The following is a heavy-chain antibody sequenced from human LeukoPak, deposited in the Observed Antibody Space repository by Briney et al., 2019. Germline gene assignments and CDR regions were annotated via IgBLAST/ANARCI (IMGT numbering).Heavy chain of an antibody. CDR3: ARDPLDH. J-gene: IGHJ5*02. Sequence: PGGSLRLSCAASGFTFDNYAIHWVRQAPGKGLEWVSLISGDGGSTYYADSMKGRFTISRDNSRNSLYLQMNSLRTEDTAVYYCARDPLDHWGQGALVTVSS. CDR2: ISGDGGST. V-gene: IGHV3-43*02. CDR1: GFTFDNYA.